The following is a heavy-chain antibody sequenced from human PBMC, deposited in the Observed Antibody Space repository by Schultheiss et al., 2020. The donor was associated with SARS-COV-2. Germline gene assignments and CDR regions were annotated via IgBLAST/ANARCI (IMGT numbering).Heavy chain of an antibody. J-gene: IGHJ3*02. D-gene: IGHD2-21*02. CDR1: GFTFSSYS. Sequence: GGSLRLSCAASGFTFSSYSMNWVRQAPGKGLEWVSSISSSSSYIYYADSVKGRFTISRDNAKNSRYLQMNSLRAEDTAVYYCARVGAGVTAFDIWGQGTMVTVSS. CDR2: ISSSSSYI. V-gene: IGHV3-21*01. CDR3: ARVGAGVTAFDI.